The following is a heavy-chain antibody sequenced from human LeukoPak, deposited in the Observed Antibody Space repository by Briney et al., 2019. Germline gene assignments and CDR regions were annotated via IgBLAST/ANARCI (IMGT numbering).Heavy chain of an antibody. CDR1: GFTFSHYY. Sequence: GGSLRLSCAASGFTFSHYYMTWVRQAPGKGLEWVSSISGSSGYIFYADSVKGRFTISRDNAKNSLYLQMNSLRAEDTAVYYCARADYGSGSYYNDYWGQGTLVTVSS. CDR3: ARADYGSGSYYNDY. V-gene: IGHV3-21*01. D-gene: IGHD3-10*01. CDR2: ISGSSGYI. J-gene: IGHJ4*02.